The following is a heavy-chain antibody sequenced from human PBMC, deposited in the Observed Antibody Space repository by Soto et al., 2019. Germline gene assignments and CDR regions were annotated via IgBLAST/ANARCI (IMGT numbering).Heavy chain of an antibody. J-gene: IGHJ4*02. V-gene: IGHV5-51*01. CDR1: GYNFISHW. Sequence: GESLKISCQGSGYNFISHWIVWVRQMPGEGLEWMGIIDPRDSETRYSPPFQGQVTISVDTSISTAYLQWNSLKASDTAMYYCARLQEDPRSSSNWVYFDSWGQGALVAVSS. CDR3: ARLQEDPRSSSNWVYFDS. CDR2: IDPRDSET. D-gene: IGHD6-13*01.